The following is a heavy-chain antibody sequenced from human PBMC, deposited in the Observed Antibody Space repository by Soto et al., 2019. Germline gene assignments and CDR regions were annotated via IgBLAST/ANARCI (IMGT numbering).Heavy chain of an antibody. CDR2: ISYDGSHK. J-gene: IGHJ4*02. D-gene: IGHD3-9*01. CDR3: ARDRADGLRSFDWLCLDY. V-gene: IGHV3-30-3*01. Sequence: QVQLVESGGGVVQPGRSLRLSCATSGFTFNTFAMHWVRQAPGKGLEWLAVISYDGSHKYYADSVKGRIIISRDKSKNTLYLQMKALRGEDTAVYYCARDRADGLRSFDWLCLDYWGQGTLVIVSS. CDR1: GFTFNTFA.